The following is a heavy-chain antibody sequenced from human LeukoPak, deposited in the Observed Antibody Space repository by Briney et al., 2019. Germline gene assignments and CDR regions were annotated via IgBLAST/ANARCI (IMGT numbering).Heavy chain of an antibody. CDR1: GYTFTGYY. J-gene: IGHJ4*02. CDR3: ARDHDSSSSGYYFDY. V-gene: IGHV1-2*02. CDR2: INPNSGGT. D-gene: IGHD6-6*01. Sequence: ASVKVSCKASGYTFTGYYMHWVRQAPGQGLEWMGWINPNSGGTNYAQKFQGRVTMTRDTSISTAYMELSRLRSDDTAVYYCARDHDSSSSGYYFDYWGQGTLVTVSS.